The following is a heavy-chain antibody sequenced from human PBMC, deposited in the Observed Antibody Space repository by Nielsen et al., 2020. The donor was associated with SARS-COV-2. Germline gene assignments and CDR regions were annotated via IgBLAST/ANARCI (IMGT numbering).Heavy chain of an antibody. D-gene: IGHD2-21*02. CDR2: IYPGDSDT. Sequence: GGSLRLSCKGSGYSFTSYWIGWVRQMPGKGLEWMGIIYPGDSDTRYSPSFQGQVTISADKSISTAYLQWSSLKASDTAMYYCARLGSVVTAIDNYYYGMDVWGQGTTVTVSS. V-gene: IGHV5-51*01. J-gene: IGHJ6*02. CDR1: GYSFTSYW. CDR3: ARLGSVVTAIDNYYYGMDV.